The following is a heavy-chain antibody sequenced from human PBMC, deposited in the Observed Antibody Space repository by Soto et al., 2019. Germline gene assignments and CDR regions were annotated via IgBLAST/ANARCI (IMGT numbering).Heavy chain of an antibody. V-gene: IGHV3-23*01. D-gene: IGHD1-26*01. CDR1: GFTFSSYA. CDR2: ISGSGDST. CDR3: ARGGSGSYYDY. J-gene: IGHJ4*02. Sequence: EVPLLESGGGLVQPGGSLRLSCAASGFTFSSYAMRWVRQAPVKGLEWVSAISGSGDSTYYADSVKGRFTISRDNSKNTLYLQMNSLRAEDAAVYYCARGGSGSYYDYWGQGTLVTVSS.